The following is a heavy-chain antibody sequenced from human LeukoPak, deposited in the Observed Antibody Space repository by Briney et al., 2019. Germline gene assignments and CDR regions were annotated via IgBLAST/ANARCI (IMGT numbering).Heavy chain of an antibody. CDR3: ARDACSGGSCYPDY. Sequence: PGGSLRLSCAASGFTVSSNYMSWVRQAPGKGLEWVSVIYSGGSTYYADSVKGRFTISRDNSKNTLYLQMNSLRAEDTAVYYCARDACSGGSCYPDYWGQGTLVTVSS. J-gene: IGHJ4*02. CDR2: IYSGGST. V-gene: IGHV3-53*01. CDR1: GFTVSSNY. D-gene: IGHD2-15*01.